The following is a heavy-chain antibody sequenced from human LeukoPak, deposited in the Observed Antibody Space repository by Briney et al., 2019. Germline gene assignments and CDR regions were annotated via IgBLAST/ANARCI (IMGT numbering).Heavy chain of an antibody. J-gene: IGHJ4*02. Sequence: GGSLRLSCAASGFTFCNYWMHWVRHAPGKGLVWVSRIYSDGSSKSYADSVKGRFTISRDNAKNTMYLQMNSLRAEDTAVYYCAKEKVECELPHFDYWGQGTLVTVSS. V-gene: IGHV3-74*01. CDR2: IYSDGSSK. CDR1: GFTFCNYW. CDR3: AKEKVECELPHFDY. D-gene: IGHD1-26*01.